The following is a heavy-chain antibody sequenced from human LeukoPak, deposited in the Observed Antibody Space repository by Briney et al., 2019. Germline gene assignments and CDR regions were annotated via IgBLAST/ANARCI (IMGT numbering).Heavy chain of an antibody. CDR1: GGTFSSYA. CDR2: IIPIFGTA. D-gene: IGHD6-6*01. V-gene: IGHV1-69*13. CDR3: ARGMGDSSSSHYYYYYYMDV. Sequence: SVKVSCKASGGTFSSYAISWVRQAPGQGLGWMGGIIPIFGTANYAQKFQGRVTITADESTSTAYMELSSLRSEDTAVYYCARGMGDSSSSHYYYYYYMDVWGKGTTVTVSS. J-gene: IGHJ6*03.